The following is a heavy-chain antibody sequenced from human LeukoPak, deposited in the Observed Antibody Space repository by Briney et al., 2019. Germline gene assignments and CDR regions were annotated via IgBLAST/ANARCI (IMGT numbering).Heavy chain of an antibody. CDR1: GFSFSRHW. Sequence: GGSLRLSCAASGFSFSRHWMSWVRQAPGKGLEWVANIKQDGSEKYYVDSVKGRFTIYRDNAKNSLYLQMNSLRAEDTAVYYCARDFGGDADDYWGQGTLVTVSS. V-gene: IGHV3-7*01. D-gene: IGHD2-21*02. CDR2: IKQDGSEK. CDR3: ARDFGGDADDY. J-gene: IGHJ4*02.